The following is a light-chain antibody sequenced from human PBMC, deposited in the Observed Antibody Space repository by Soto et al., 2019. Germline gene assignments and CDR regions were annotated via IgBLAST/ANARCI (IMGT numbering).Light chain of an antibody. CDR1: SSDVGGCNY. Sequence: QSALTQPRSVSGSPGQSVTISCTGTSSDVGGCNYVSWYQQHPGKAPKLMIYGVSNRPSGVPDRFSGSKSGTSASLTISGLQAEDEADYYCHSYASSHRYVFGTGTKVTVL. CDR2: GVS. CDR3: HSYASSHRYV. J-gene: IGLJ1*01. V-gene: IGLV2-11*01.